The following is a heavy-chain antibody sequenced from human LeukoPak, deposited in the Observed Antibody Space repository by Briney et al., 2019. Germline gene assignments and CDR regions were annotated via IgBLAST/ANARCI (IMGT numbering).Heavy chain of an antibody. CDR2: INHSGST. J-gene: IGHJ3*02. CDR3: ARGPTYYDFWSGYYLDAFDI. CDR1: GGSFSGYY. Sequence: PSETLSLTCVVYGGSFSGYYWSWIRQPPGKGLEWIGEINHSGSTNYNPSLKSRVTISVDTSKNQFSLKLSSVTAADTAVYYCARGPTYYDFWSGYYLDAFDIWGQGTMVTVSS. V-gene: IGHV4-34*01. D-gene: IGHD3-3*01.